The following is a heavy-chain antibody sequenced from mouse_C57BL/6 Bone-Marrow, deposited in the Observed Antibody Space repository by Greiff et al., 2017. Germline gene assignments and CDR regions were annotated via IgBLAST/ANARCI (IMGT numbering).Heavy chain of an antibody. CDR1: GYTFTSYW. J-gene: IGHJ4*01. V-gene: IGHV1-55*01. CDR2: IYPGSGST. D-gene: IGHD2-2*01. Sequence: QVQLQQPGAELVKPGASVKMSCKASGYTFTSYWLTWVKQRPGQGLEWIGDIYPGSGSTNYNEKFKSKATLTVDTSSSTAYMQLSSLTSEDSAVYYCARDGYDWYAMDYWGQGTSVTVSS. CDR3: ARDGYDWYAMDY.